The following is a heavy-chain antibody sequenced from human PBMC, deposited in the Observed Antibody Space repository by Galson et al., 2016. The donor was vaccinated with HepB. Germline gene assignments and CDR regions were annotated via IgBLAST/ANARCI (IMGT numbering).Heavy chain of an antibody. J-gene: IGHJ5*02. CDR3: ARGGASSRWLFP. CDR2: ISHSGTT. CDR1: GGSISSGGYS. Sequence: TLSLTCAVSGGSISSGGYSWSWIRQPLGKGLEWIGYISHSGTTYYNLSLKSRVTILVDRSKNQFSLRLRSVTAADTAVYYCARGGASSRWLFPWGQGTLVTVSS. D-gene: IGHD3-22*01. V-gene: IGHV4-30-2*02.